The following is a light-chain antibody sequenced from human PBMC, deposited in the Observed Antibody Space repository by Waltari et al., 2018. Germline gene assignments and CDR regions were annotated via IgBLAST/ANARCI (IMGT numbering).Light chain of an antibody. CDR1: QGISNW. Sequence: DIQMTQHPSSVSASVGDRVTITCRASQGISNWLAWYQQKPGKAPKLLIYSASILQTGVPSRFSGSGSGTDFTLTISNLQPEDFATYFCQQGNSFPPTFGQGTKVEVK. CDR2: SAS. J-gene: IGKJ1*01. V-gene: IGKV1-12*01. CDR3: QQGNSFPPT.